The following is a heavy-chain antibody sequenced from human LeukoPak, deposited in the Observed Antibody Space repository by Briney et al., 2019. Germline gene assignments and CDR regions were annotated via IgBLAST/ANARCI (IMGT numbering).Heavy chain of an antibody. D-gene: IGHD1-26*01. Sequence: GGSLRLSRATSGFIFSNYWMTWVRQAPGKGLEFVANIKEDGSEKYYVDSVKGRFTISKDNARNSLYLYMNSLRADDTAVYYCARGNGRYDYWGQGTLVTVSS. J-gene: IGHJ4*02. CDR1: GFIFSNYW. CDR2: IKEDGSEK. V-gene: IGHV3-7*02. CDR3: ARGNGRYDY.